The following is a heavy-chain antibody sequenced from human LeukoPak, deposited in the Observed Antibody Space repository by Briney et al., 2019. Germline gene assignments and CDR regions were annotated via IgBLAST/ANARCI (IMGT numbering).Heavy chain of an antibody. Sequence: GGSLRLSCAASGFTFSSYDMHWVRQATGKGLEWVSAIGTAGDTYYPGSVKGRFTISRENAKNSLCLQMNSLRAGDTAVYYCARDRRYCSSTSCYTGPYYYYGIDVWGQGTTVTVSS. CDR2: IGTAGDT. V-gene: IGHV3-13*01. CDR1: GFTFSSYD. J-gene: IGHJ6*02. CDR3: ARDRRYCSSTSCYTGPYYYYGIDV. D-gene: IGHD2-2*02.